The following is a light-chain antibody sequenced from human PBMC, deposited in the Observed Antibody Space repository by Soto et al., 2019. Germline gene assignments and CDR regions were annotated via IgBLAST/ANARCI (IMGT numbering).Light chain of an antibody. V-gene: IGLV3-21*02. CDR2: DDS. CDR1: DIGTKS. Sequence: SYELTQPPSVSVAPGQTARISCGGNDIGTKSVQWYQKKPGQAPVLVVYDDSDRPSVIPERFSGSDSGNTATLTISRVEAGDEDDYYCQVWDTISDHLVFGGGTKLTVL. J-gene: IGLJ2*01. CDR3: QVWDTISDHLV.